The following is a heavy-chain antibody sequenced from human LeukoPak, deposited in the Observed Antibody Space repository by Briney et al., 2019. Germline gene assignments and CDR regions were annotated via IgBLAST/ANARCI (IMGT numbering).Heavy chain of an antibody. Sequence: GRSLRLSCAASGFTFSSYAMHWVRQAPGKGLEWVAVISYDGSNKYYADSVKGRFTISRGNSKNTLYLQMNSLRAEDTAVYYCARDPNSSGYYGGYFDYWGQGTLVTVSS. CDR1: GFTFSSYA. J-gene: IGHJ4*02. CDR2: ISYDGSNK. D-gene: IGHD3-22*01. V-gene: IGHV3-30-3*01. CDR3: ARDPNSSGYYGGYFDY.